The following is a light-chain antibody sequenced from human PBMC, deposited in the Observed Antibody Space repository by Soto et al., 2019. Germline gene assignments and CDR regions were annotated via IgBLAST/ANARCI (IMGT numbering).Light chain of an antibody. Sequence: EIVMTQSPATLSVSPGERATLSCRASQSVSSNLAWYQQTPGQAPRLLIYGASTRATGIPARFSGSGSGTEFTLTISSLQSEDFAGYYCQQYNNWPPGTFGPGTKVYIK. CDR3: QQYNNWPPGT. V-gene: IGKV3-15*01. J-gene: IGKJ3*01. CDR2: GAS. CDR1: QSVSSN.